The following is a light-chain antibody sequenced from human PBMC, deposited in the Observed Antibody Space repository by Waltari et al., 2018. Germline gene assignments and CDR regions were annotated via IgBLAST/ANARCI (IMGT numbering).Light chain of an antibody. CDR2: AAS. CDR1: QAISNF. J-gene: IGKJ2*01. V-gene: IGKV1-27*01. Sequence: DIQLTQSPSSLSASVGDSVTITCRASQAISNFLALYQQKPGQVPNPLIYAASTLQSGVPSRFSGRGSGAVFTLTISSLQPEDVATYYGQNYNPAPYTFGQGTRLEI. CDR3: QNYNPAPYT.